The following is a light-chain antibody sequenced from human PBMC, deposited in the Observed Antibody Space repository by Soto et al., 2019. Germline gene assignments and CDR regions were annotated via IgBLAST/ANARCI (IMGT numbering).Light chain of an antibody. CDR1: QSVDSTY. V-gene: IGKV3-20*01. CDR2: ATS. Sequence: VMTQSPGTLSLSPGERATLSCRASQSVDSTYLAWYQQKPDQSPRLLIYATSTRAAGIPDRFSGSGSGTDFTLTISRLEPDDVAVYYCQQYDTSPPMYTFGQGTMVDIK. CDR3: QQYDTSPPMYT. J-gene: IGKJ2*01.